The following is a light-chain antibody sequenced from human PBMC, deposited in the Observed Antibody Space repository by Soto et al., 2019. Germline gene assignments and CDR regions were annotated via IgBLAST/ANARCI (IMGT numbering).Light chain of an antibody. CDR1: QSVSSN. J-gene: IGKJ5*01. CDR3: QQRTNWRII. V-gene: IGKV3-11*01. Sequence: EVVLTQSPATLSLSPGERATLSCRASQSVSSNLAWYQQKPGQAPRLLIYDTFNRATDIPPRFSGSGSGTDFTLTISSLEPEDFAVYYCQQRTNWRIIFGQGTRL. CDR2: DTF.